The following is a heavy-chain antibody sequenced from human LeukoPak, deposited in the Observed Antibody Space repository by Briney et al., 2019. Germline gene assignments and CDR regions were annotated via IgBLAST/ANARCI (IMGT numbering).Heavy chain of an antibody. J-gene: IGHJ4*02. V-gene: IGHV3-23*01. Sequence: GGSLRLSCAASGFTFSSYVMSWVRQAPGKGLEWVSVISGSGGSTYYADSVKGRFTISRDNSKNTLYLQMNSLRAEDTAVYYCAKDQYSRWELSPGGGDYWGQGALVTVSS. CDR3: AKDQYSRWELSPGGGDY. D-gene: IGHD1-26*01. CDR2: ISGSGGST. CDR1: GFTFSSYV.